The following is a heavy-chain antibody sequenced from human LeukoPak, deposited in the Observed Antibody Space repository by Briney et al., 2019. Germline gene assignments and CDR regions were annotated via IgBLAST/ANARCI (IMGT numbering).Heavy chain of an antibody. V-gene: IGHV3-23*01. D-gene: IGHD1-26*01. J-gene: IGHJ4*02. CDR3: ARAPGGSYDY. CDR1: GFTFSSYA. Sequence: GGSLRLSCAGSGFTFSSYAMSWVRQAPGKGLEWVSAISGSGGSTYYADSVKGRFTVSRDNSKNTLSLQMNSLRAEDTAVYYCARAPGGSYDYWGQGTLVTVSS. CDR2: ISGSGGST.